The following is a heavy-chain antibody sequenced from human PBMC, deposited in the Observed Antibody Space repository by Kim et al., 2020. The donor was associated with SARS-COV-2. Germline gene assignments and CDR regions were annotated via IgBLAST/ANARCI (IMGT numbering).Heavy chain of an antibody. Sequence: SVKVSCKASGGTFSSYTFSWVRQAPGQGLEWMGGILPIFGTANYAQKFQGRVTITADESTSTAYMELSSLRSEDTAVYYCARWASGSGRSNFDYWGQGTLVTVSS. CDR3: ARWASGSGRSNFDY. J-gene: IGHJ4*02. CDR2: ILPIFGTA. V-gene: IGHV1-69*13. CDR1: GGTFSSYT. D-gene: IGHD3-10*01.